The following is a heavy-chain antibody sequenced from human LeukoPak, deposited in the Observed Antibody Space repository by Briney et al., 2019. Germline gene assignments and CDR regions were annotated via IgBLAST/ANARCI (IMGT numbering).Heavy chain of an antibody. V-gene: IGHV1-2*02. J-gene: IGHJ5*02. D-gene: IGHD3-10*01. Sequence: ASVKVSCKASGYTFTGYYMHWVRQAPGQGLEWMGCINPNSVGTNYAQKFQGRVTMTRDTSISTAYMELSRLRSDDTAVYYCARSSMVRVIIMAQFDPWGQGTLVTVSS. CDR2: INPNSVGT. CDR3: ARSSMVRVIIMAQFDP. CDR1: GYTFTGYY.